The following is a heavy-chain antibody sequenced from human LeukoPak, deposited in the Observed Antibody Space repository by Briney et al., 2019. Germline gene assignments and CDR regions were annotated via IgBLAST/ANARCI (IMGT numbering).Heavy chain of an antibody. CDR3: TKGTIWLPFDY. Sequence: PSETLSLTCGVSGGSIDITNYWSWARQAPGKGLEWIGEISHDGTTNHNPSLRSRVAMSLDRANNQFSLSLTSVTAADTAVYYCTKGTIWLPFDYWGQGTLVTVSS. V-gene: IGHV4-4*02. CDR1: GGSIDITNY. CDR2: ISHDGTT. J-gene: IGHJ4*02. D-gene: IGHD5-18*01.